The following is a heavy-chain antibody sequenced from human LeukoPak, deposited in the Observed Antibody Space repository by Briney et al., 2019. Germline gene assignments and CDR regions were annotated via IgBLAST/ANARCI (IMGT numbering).Heavy chain of an antibody. CDR3: ARVPGTMVRGAPRRNWFDP. J-gene: IGHJ5*02. D-gene: IGHD3-10*01. CDR1: GGSISGYY. CDR2: IYDSGST. Sequence: SETLSLTCTVSGGSISGYYWSWIRQPPGKGLEWIAYIYDSGSTNYNPSLKSRVTISVDTSKNQFSLKLSSVTSADTAVYYCARVPGTMVRGAPRRNWFDPRGQGALVTVSS. V-gene: IGHV4-59*01.